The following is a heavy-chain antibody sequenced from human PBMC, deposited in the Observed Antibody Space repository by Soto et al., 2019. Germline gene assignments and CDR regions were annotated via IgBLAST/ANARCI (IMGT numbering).Heavy chain of an antibody. J-gene: IGHJ6*03. CDR2: ISGSGAST. CDR1: GFTFSNNA. V-gene: IGHV3-23*01. D-gene: IGHD3-9*01. CDR3: AKLPTGYDILTGYPYYFYMDV. Sequence: EVQLLESGGGLAQPGGSLRLSCAASGFTFSNNAMSWVRRAPGKGLEGVSGISGSGASTFYAGSVKGRFTISRDNSKSTLYLQMNILRAEDTAVYFCAKLPTGYDILTGYPYYFYMDVWGKGTTVAVSS.